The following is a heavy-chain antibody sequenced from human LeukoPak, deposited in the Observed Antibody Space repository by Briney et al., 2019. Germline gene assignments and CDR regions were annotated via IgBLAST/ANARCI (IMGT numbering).Heavy chain of an antibody. J-gene: IGHJ2*01. CDR3: ARDWEGLGEYWYFDL. V-gene: IGHV1-2*02. Sequence: ASVKVSCKASGYTFTGYSVHWVRQAPGQGLEWMGWINPSTGGTTYSQKFQGRVTMTRDTSISTAYMELNRLRSDDTAVYYCARDWEGLGEYWYFDLWGRGTLVTVSS. CDR1: GYTFTGYS. D-gene: IGHD1-26*01. CDR2: INPSTGGT.